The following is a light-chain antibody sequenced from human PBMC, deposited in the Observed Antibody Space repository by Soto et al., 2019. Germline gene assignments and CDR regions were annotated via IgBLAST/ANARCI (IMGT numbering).Light chain of an antibody. V-gene: IGLV1-40*01. CDR3: HSYDSSLSAL. CDR2: GNS. Sequence: QSVLTQPPSVSGAPGQRVTISCTGSSSNIGAGYDVPWYQQHPGTAPKLLIYGNSNRPSGVPDRFSGSKSGTTASLAITGLQAEDEADYYCHSYDSSLSALFGGGTKVTVL. CDR1: SSNIGAGYD. J-gene: IGLJ2*01.